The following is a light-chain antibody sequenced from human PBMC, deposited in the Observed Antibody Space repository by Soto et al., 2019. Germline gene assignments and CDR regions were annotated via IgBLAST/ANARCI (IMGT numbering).Light chain of an antibody. CDR3: QQYNSYPYT. J-gene: IGKJ2*01. Sequence: DIQMTQSPPTVSASVGDGVTITCRASQSISTWLAWYQQKPGKAPNLLIYDASTLESGGPSGFSGSGSGTEFTLTISSLQPDDSATYYCQQYNSYPYTFGQGTKLEIK. CDR1: QSISTW. CDR2: DAS. V-gene: IGKV1-5*01.